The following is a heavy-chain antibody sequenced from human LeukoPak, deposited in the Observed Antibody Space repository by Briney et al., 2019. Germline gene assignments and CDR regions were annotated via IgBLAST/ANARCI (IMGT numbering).Heavy chain of an antibody. V-gene: IGHV4-34*01. CDR3: VADLYSYGLYNY. J-gene: IGHJ4*02. CDR1: GGSFSGYY. D-gene: IGHD5-18*01. Sequence: SETLSLTCAVYGGSFSGYYWSWIRQPPGKGLEWIGEINHSGSTNYNPSPKSRVTISVDTSKNQFSLKLSSVTAADTAVYYCVADLYSYGLYNYWGQGTLVTVSS. CDR2: INHSGST.